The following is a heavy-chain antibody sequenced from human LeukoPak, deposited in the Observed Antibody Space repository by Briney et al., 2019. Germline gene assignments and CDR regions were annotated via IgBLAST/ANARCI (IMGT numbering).Heavy chain of an antibody. CDR2: ISGSGGST. CDR1: GFIFSSYA. J-gene: IGHJ4*02. D-gene: IGHD2-15*01. V-gene: IGHV3-23*01. CDR3: ARGLGSGDSPPPAY. Sequence: PGGSLRLSCAASGFIFSSYAMGWVRQGPGKGLEWVSGISGSGGSTYYADSVKGRFTISRDNSKNTLYLQMNSLRDDDTAVYYCARGLGSGDSPPPAYGGKGTLVTVSS.